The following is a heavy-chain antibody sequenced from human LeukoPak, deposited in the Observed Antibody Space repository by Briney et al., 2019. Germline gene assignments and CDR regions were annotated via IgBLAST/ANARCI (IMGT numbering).Heavy chain of an antibody. Sequence: ASGKVSCKASGYTFTGYYMHWVRQAPGQGLEWMGWISAYNGNTNYAQKLQGRVTMTTDTSTSTAYMELRSLRSDDTAVYYCASFGYYYDSSGYYYYFDYWGQGTLVTVSS. J-gene: IGHJ4*02. V-gene: IGHV1-18*04. CDR1: GYTFTGYY. D-gene: IGHD3-22*01. CDR2: ISAYNGNT. CDR3: ASFGYYYDSSGYYYYFDY.